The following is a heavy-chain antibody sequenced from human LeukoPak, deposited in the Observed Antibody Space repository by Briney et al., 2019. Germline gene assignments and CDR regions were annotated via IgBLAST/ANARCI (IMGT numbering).Heavy chain of an antibody. CDR1: GGSISSYY. V-gene: IGHV4-59*01. CDR3: ARDLVPGTY. Sequence: PSETLSLTCTVSGGSISSYYWSWIRQPPGKGLEWIGYIYYSGSTNYNPSLKSRVTISVDTSKNQFSLKLSSVTAADTAAYYCARDLVPGTYWGQGTLVTVSS. D-gene: IGHD6-6*01. CDR2: IYYSGST. J-gene: IGHJ4*02.